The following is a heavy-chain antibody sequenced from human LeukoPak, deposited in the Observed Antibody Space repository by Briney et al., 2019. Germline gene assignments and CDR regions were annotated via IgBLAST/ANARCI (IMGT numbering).Heavy chain of an antibody. Sequence: GGSLRLSCSASGFTFSSYAMHWVRQAPGKVLEYVSSISSNGGRTYYADSVKGRFTISRDNSKNTLYLQMSSLRAEDTAVYYCVKGFDTAMAYFDYWGQGTLVTVSS. CDR1: GFTFSSYA. D-gene: IGHD5-18*01. J-gene: IGHJ4*02. V-gene: IGHV3-64D*09. CDR3: VKGFDTAMAYFDY. CDR2: ISSNGGRT.